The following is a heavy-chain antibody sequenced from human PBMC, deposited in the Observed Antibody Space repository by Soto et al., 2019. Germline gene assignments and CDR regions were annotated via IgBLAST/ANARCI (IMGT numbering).Heavy chain of an antibody. CDR2: IYYSGST. Sequence: PSETLSLTCTVSGGCISSYYWSWIRQPPGKGLEWIGYIYYSGSTNYNPSLKSRVTISVDTSKNQFSLKLSSVTAADTAVYYCARARYDILAGFDYWGQGTLVTVSS. J-gene: IGHJ4*02. V-gene: IGHV4-59*01. D-gene: IGHD3-9*01. CDR1: GGCISSYY. CDR3: ARARYDILAGFDY.